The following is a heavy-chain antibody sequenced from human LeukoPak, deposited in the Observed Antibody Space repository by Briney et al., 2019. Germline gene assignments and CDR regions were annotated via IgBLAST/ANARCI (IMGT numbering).Heavy chain of an antibody. D-gene: IGHD1/OR15-1a*01. CDR3: VRVVEGVGQPPIIFDY. CDR1: GGSISSGDYY. V-gene: IGHV4-30-4*08. J-gene: IGHJ4*02. Sequence: SETLSLTCTVSGGSISSGDYYWSWIRQPPGKGLEGIGYIYYSGSTYYNPSLKSRVTISVDTSKNQFSLKLSSVTAADTAVYYCVRVVEGVGQPPIIFDYWGQGTLVTVSS. CDR2: IYYSGST.